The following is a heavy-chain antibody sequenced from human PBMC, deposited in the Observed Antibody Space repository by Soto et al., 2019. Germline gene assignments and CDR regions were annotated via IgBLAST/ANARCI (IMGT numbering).Heavy chain of an antibody. CDR1: VGSFSGYY. Sequence: ETLSITCPVYVGSFSGYYWSWIRQPPGKGLEWIGEINHSGSTNYNPSLKSRVTISVDTSKNQFSLKLSSVTAADTAVYYCASFLNCSGGSCYPAGHDYWGQGTLVTVSS. CDR3: ASFLNCSGGSCYPAGHDY. CDR2: INHSGST. J-gene: IGHJ4*02. V-gene: IGHV4-34*01. D-gene: IGHD2-15*01.